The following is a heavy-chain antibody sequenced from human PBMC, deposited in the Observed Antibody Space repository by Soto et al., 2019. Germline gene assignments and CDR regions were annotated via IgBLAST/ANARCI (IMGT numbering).Heavy chain of an antibody. Sequence: GGSLRLSCAASGFTFSSYSMNWVRQAPGKGLEWVSSISSSSSYIYYADSVKGRFTISRDNAKNSLYLQMNSLRAEDTAVYYCARSPAPRAGRGDVSYWGQGTLVTVSS. D-gene: IGHD6-13*01. V-gene: IGHV3-21*01. CDR3: ARSPAPRAGRGDVSY. CDR2: ISSSSSYI. CDR1: GFTFSSYS. J-gene: IGHJ4*02.